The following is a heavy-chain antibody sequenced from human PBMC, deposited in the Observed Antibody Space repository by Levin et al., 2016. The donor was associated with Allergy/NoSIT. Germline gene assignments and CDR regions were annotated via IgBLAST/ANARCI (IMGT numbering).Heavy chain of an antibody. J-gene: IGHJ4*02. Sequence: WIRQPPGKGLEWVAVISYDGSNKYYADSVKGRFTISRDNSKNTLYLQMNSLRAEDTAVYYCARGMSARSRVPAAKGIFVFDYWGQGTLVTVSS. V-gene: IGHV3-30*04. CDR3: ARGMSARSRVPAAKGIFVFDY. CDR2: ISYDGSNK. D-gene: IGHD2-2*01.